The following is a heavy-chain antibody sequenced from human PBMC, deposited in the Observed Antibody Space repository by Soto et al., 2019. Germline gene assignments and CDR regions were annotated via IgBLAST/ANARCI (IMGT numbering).Heavy chain of an antibody. J-gene: IGHJ6*02. CDR3: ARVQCTGGSCFSSYYYCYGMDV. CDR1: GFTFTSYA. Sequence: EVQLLESGGGLVQPGGSLRLSCAASGFTFTSYAMIWVRQAPGKGLEWVSSISGSGGSTYYADSVKGRFTISRDNSKNTVYLQMNRLRADDTAVYYCARVQCTGGSCFSSYYYCYGMDVWGQGTTVTVSS. CDR2: ISGSGGST. D-gene: IGHD2-15*01. V-gene: IGHV3-23*01.